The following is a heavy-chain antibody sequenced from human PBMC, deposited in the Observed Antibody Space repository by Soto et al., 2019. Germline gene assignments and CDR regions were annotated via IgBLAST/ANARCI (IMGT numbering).Heavy chain of an antibody. D-gene: IGHD5-18*01. CDR1: GGTFSSYA. J-gene: IGHJ6*02. CDR2: IIPIFGTA. V-gene: IGHV1-69*13. Sequence: SSVKVSCKASGGTFSSYAISWVRQAPGQGLEWMGGIIPIFGTANYAQKFQGRVTITADESTSTAYMELSSLRSEDTAVYYCARDRRWPDTALRTSYYYGMDVWGQGTTVTVSS. CDR3: ARDRRWPDTALRTSYYYGMDV.